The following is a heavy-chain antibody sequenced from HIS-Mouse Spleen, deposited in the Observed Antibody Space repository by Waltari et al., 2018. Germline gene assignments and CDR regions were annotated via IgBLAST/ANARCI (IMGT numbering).Heavy chain of an antibody. CDR3: ARAPTGFLEWFDAFDI. CDR2: IYYSGST. D-gene: IGHD3-3*01. J-gene: IGHJ3*02. CDR1: AGSISISRYY. Sequence: QLQLQESGPGLVKPSETMSLPCTVSAGSISISRYYWGWIRQPPGKGLEWIGSIYYSGSTYYNPSLKSRVTISVDTSKNQFSLKLSSVTAADTAVYYCARAPTGFLEWFDAFDIWGQGTMVTVSS. V-gene: IGHV4-39*07.